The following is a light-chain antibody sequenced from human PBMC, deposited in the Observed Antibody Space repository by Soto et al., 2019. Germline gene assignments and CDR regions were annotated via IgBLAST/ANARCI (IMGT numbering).Light chain of an antibody. CDR3: SSYAGSNNFVV. V-gene: IGLV2-8*01. CDR1: SSDVGGYNF. Sequence: QSALTQPPSASGSPGQSVTISCTGTSSDVGGYNFVSWFQQNPGKAPKLMIYEVNKRPSGVPDRFSGSKSGNTASLTVSGVQAEDEADYYCSSYAGSNNFVVFGGGTKVTVL. CDR2: EVN. J-gene: IGLJ2*01.